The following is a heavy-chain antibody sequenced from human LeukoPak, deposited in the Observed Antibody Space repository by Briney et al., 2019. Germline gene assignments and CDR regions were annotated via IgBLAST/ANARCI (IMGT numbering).Heavy chain of an antibody. D-gene: IGHD3-16*01. J-gene: IGHJ4*02. CDR1: GYSFTGHW. V-gene: IGHV5-51*01. Sequence: GESLKISCKGSGYSFTGHWIGWMRQMPGKGLEWMGIIYARDSDTKYNPSFQGQVTMSVDKSISTAYLQLSSLKASDTAVYYCARHTAYRRWNFFDYWGQGTLLTVTS. CDR3: ARHTAYRRWNFFDY. CDR2: IYARDSDT.